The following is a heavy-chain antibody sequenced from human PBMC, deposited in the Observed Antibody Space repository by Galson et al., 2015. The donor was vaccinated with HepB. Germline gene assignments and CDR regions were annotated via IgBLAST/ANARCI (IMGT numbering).Heavy chain of an antibody. J-gene: IGHJ5*02. Sequence: SVKVSCKASGYTFTRHGITWVRQAPGQGLEWMGWVSPYNGNTKYAQKSQGRVTMTTDTSTSTAYMEVRSLRSDDTAVYYCARRAGYNYDTWGQGTLVTVSS. CDR2: VSPYNGNT. CDR1: GYTFTRHG. V-gene: IGHV1-18*01. D-gene: IGHD3-22*01. CDR3: ARRAGYNYDT.